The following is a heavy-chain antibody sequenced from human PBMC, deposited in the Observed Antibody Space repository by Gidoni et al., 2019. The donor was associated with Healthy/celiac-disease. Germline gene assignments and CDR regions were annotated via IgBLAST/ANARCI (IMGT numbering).Heavy chain of an antibody. J-gene: IGHJ4*02. CDR3: ARGRITMVRGAPRAYYFDY. V-gene: IGHV3-33*01. Sequence: LEWVAVIWYDGSNKYYADSVKGRFTISRDNSKNTLYLQMNSLRAEDTAVYYCARGRITMVRGAPRAYYFDYWGQGTLVTVSS. D-gene: IGHD3-10*01. CDR2: IWYDGSNK.